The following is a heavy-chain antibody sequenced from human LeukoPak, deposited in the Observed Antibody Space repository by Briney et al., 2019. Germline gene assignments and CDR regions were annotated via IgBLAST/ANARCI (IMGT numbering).Heavy chain of an antibody. J-gene: IGHJ4*02. CDR1: GGSISSGGYY. CDR3: ARYTAYGGNTEFDY. V-gene: IGHV4-31*03. CDR2: IYYSGST. Sequence: SQTLSLTCTVSGGSISSGGYYWSWIRQHPGKGLEWIGYIYYSGSTYYNPSLKSRVTISVDTSKNQFSLKLSSVTAADTAVYYCARYTAYGGNTEFDYWGQGTLVTVSS. D-gene: IGHD4-23*01.